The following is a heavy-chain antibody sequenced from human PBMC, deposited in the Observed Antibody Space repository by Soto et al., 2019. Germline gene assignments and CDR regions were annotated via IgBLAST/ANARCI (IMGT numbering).Heavy chain of an antibody. Sequence: SETLSLTCTVSGGSISSYYWSWIRQPAGKGLEWIGRIYTSGSTNYNPSLKSRVTMSVDTSKNQFSLKLGSVTAADTAVYYCARGGYGGAPVGATDAFDIWGQGTMVTVSS. V-gene: IGHV4-4*07. D-gene: IGHD1-26*01. CDR1: GGSISSYY. CDR2: IYTSGST. CDR3: ARGGYGGAPVGATDAFDI. J-gene: IGHJ3*02.